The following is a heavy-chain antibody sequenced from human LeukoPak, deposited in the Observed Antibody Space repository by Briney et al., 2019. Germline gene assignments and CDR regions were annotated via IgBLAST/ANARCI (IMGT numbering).Heavy chain of an antibody. D-gene: IGHD5-12*01. Sequence: PGGSLRLSCAASGFTFSSYWMHWVRQAPGKGLVCVSRINSDGSSTSYADSVKGRFTISRDNAKNTLYLQMNSLRAEDTPVYYCARYRGGNYYYYYMDVWGKGTTVTVSS. CDR1: GFTFSSYW. CDR2: INSDGSST. CDR3: ARYRGGNYYYYYMDV. J-gene: IGHJ6*03. V-gene: IGHV3-74*01.